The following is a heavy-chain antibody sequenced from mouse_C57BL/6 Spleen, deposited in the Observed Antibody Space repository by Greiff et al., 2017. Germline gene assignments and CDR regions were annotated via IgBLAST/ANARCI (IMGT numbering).Heavy chain of an antibody. V-gene: IGHV1-82*01. J-gene: IGHJ2*01. CDR2: IYPGDGDT. CDR1: GYAFSSSW. Sequence: QVQLQQSGPELVKPGASVKISCKASGYAFSSSWMNWVKQRPGKGLEWIGRIYPGDGDTNYNGKFKGKATLTADKSSSTAYMQLSSLTSEDSAVYFCARYDYDEGFDYGGQGTTLTVSS. CDR3: ARYDYDEGFDY. D-gene: IGHD2-4*01.